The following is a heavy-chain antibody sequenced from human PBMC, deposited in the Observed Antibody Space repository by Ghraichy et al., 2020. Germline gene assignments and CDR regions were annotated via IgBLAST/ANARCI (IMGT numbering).Heavy chain of an antibody. Sequence: GESLNISCAASGFTFSSYWMRWVRQAPGKGLVWVSRINSDGSSTSYADSVKGRFTISRDNAKNTLYLQMNSLRAEDTAVYSCATVTRRGPGDYWGQGTLVTVSS. CDR1: GFTFSSYW. CDR2: INSDGSST. V-gene: IGHV3-74*01. J-gene: IGHJ4*02. D-gene: IGHD4-17*01. CDR3: ATVTRRGPGDY.